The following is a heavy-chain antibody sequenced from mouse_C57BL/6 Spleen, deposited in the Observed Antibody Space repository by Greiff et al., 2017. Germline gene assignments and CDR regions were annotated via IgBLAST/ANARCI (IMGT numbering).Heavy chain of an antibody. D-gene: IGHD6-1*01. J-gene: IGHJ4*01. CDR3: ARCSPYYYAMDY. Sequence: VQLQQPGAELVRPGTSVKLSCKASGYTFTSYWMHWVKQRPGQGLEWIGVIDPSDSYTNYNQKFKGKATLTVDTSSSTAYMQLSSLTSEDSAVYYCARCSPYYYAMDYWGQGTSVTVSS. CDR1: GYTFTSYW. V-gene: IGHV1-59*01. CDR2: IDPSDSYT.